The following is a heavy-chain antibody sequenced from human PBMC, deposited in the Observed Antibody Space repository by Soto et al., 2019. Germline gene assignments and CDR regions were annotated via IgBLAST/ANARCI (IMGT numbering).Heavy chain of an antibody. V-gene: IGHV2-70*11. J-gene: IGHJ4*02. D-gene: IGHD3-22*01. CDR3: ARYYGTSFDY. CDR1: GVSLSTNGVC. CDR2: IDWDDYE. Sequence: SGPTLVNPTPNLTLTCTLSGVSLSTNGVCVTWVRQPPGKALEWLARIDWDDYEYYSTSLKTRLTISKDTSRNQVVLTMTNMDPVDTGTYYCARYYGTSFDYWGLGTLVTVSS.